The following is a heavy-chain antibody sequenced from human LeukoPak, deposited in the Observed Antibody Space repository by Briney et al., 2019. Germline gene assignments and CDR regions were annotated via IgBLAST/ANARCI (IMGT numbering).Heavy chain of an antibody. V-gene: IGHV1-8*01. Sequence: GASVKVSCKASGYTFTSYDINWVRQATGQGLEWMGWMNPNSGITGYAQKFQGRVTMTRNTSISTAYMELSSLRSEDTAVYYCARGRIAARRRWFDPWGQGTLVTVSS. CDR3: ARGRIAARRRWFDP. D-gene: IGHD6-6*01. J-gene: IGHJ5*02. CDR2: MNPNSGIT. CDR1: GYTFTSYD.